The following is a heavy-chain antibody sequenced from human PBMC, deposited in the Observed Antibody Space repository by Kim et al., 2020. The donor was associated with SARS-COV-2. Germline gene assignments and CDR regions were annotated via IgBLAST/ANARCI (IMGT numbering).Heavy chain of an antibody. J-gene: IGHJ4*02. V-gene: IGHV4-39*01. CDR3: ATYVTATANFDY. CDR2: IYYSGNT. CDR1: GVSITSTRYY. D-gene: IGHD5-18*01. Sequence: SETLSLTCTVSGVSITSTRYYWGWIRQPPGKGLEWIGHIYYSGNTYYNPSLKSRVTISVDTSKNQFSLNLSPVTAADTAVYYCATYVTATANFDYWGRGTLVTVSS.